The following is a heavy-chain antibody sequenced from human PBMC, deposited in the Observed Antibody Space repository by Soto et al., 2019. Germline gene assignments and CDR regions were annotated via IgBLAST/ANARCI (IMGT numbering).Heavy chain of an antibody. V-gene: IGHV1-2*02. Sequence: ASVKVSCKASGYTFTDYNMHWVRQAPGQGLEWMGWINPNSGGTSYAQKFQGRVTMTRDTPITTAYMELSRLTSDDTAVYYCAREGSSSSSSLQQWGQGTIVTLYS. CDR2: INPNSGGT. CDR1: GYTFTDYN. D-gene: IGHD6-6*01. J-gene: IGHJ1*01. CDR3: AREGSSSSSSLQQ.